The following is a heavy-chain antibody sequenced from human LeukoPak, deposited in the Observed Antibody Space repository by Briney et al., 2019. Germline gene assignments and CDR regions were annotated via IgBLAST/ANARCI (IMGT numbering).Heavy chain of an antibody. V-gene: IGHV4-38-2*01. CDR1: GYSISSGYY. J-gene: IGHJ6*03. CDR2: IYHSGST. D-gene: IGHD4-11*01. CDR3: ASTDYSNYDYYYYMDV. Sequence: SETLSLTCAVSGYSISSGYYWGWIRQPPGKGLEWIGSIYHSGSTYYNPSLKSRVTISVDTSKNQFSLKPSSVTAADTAVYYCASTDYSNYDYYYYMDVWGKGTTVTVSS.